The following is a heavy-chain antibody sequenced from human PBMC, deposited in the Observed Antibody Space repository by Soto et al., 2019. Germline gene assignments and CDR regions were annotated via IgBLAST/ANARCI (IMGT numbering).Heavy chain of an antibody. D-gene: IGHD5-12*01. CDR3: ASSIVATEDYYYYYMDV. CDR1: GFTFSSYS. J-gene: IGHJ6*03. CDR2: ISSSSSYI. Sequence: GGSLRLSCAASGFTFSSYSMNWVRQAPGKGLEWVSSISSSSSYIYYADSVKGRFTISRDNAKNSLYLQMNSLRAEDTAVYYCASSIVATEDYYYYYMDVWGKGTTVTVSS. V-gene: IGHV3-21*01.